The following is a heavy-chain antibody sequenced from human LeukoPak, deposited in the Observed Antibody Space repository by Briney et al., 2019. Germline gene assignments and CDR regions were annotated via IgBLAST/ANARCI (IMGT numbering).Heavy chain of an antibody. Sequence: GGSLRLSCAASGFTFSSYAMHWVRQAPGKGLEWVAVISYDGSNKYYADSVKGRFTISRDNSKNTLYLQMNSLRAEDTAVYYCARETGSAIGSTDFDYWGQGTLVTVSS. V-gene: IGHV3-30-3*01. CDR2: ISYDGSNK. CDR3: ARETGSAIGSTDFDY. J-gene: IGHJ4*02. CDR1: GFTFSSYA. D-gene: IGHD4-17*01.